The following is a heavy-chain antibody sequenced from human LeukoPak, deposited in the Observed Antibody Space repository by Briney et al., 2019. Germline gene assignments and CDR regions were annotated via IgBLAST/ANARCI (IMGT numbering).Heavy chain of an antibody. CDR2: ISSSSSTI. J-gene: IGHJ3*02. Sequence: GGSLRLSCAASAFTFSSYSMNWVRQAPGKGLEWVSYISSSSSTIYYADSVKGRFTISRDNAKNSLYLQMNSLRAEDTAVHYCARDLIPGRAFDIWGQGTMVTVSS. CDR1: AFTFSSYS. CDR3: ARDLIPGRAFDI. D-gene: IGHD3-10*01. V-gene: IGHV3-48*04.